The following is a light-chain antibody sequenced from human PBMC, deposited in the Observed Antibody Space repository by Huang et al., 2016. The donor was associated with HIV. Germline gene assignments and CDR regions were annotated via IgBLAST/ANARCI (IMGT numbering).Light chain of an antibody. J-gene: IGKJ5*01. CDR2: SAS. CDR1: QSIDGY. V-gene: IGKV1-39*01. CDR3: QQSYITLIT. Sequence: IQMTQSPSSLSASVGDRVTITCRASQSIDGYLNWYQQKPGKAPKLLSSSASTLHTGVPPRFSGSGSGTDYTLIIDNLQPDDFATYFCQQSYITLITFGQGSRLDTK.